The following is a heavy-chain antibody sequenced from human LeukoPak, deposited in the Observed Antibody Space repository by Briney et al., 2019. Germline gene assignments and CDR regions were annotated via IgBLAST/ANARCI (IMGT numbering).Heavy chain of an antibody. Sequence: PGGSLRLSCAASGFTFSSYAMSWVRQAPGKGLEWVSATSGSGGTTYYADSVKGRFTISRDNSKNTLYLQMSSLRAEDTAVYYCAEYSSNWFQYFQHWGQGTLVTVSS. CDR1: GFTFSSYA. CDR3: AEYSSNWFQYFQH. V-gene: IGHV3-23*01. D-gene: IGHD6-13*01. J-gene: IGHJ1*01. CDR2: TSGSGGTT.